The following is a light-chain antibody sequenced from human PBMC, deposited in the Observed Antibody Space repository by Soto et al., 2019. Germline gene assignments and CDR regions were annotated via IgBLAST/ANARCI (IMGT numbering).Light chain of an antibody. CDR2: GAS. Sequence: EIVMTQSPATLSVSPGERATLSCRASQTVNNNLAWYQQKPGQAPRLLISGASARATGIPARFSGSGSGTEFTLPISSMQAEDFAVYYCQQYNNWPLTFGGGTKVEIK. CDR1: QTVNNN. CDR3: QQYNNWPLT. J-gene: IGKJ4*01. V-gene: IGKV3-15*01.